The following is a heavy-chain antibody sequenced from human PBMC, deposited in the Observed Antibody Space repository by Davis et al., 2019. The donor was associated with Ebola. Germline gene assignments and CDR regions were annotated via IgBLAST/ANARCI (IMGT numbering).Heavy chain of an antibody. CDR3: AREVQGWSGDYGFDV. Sequence: SETLSLTCTVPGAPMNNYYWSWIRQPPGTGLEWIGYIYYSGSTHYNPSLNSRVSITVDTSKNQFSLRLTSVTAADTAVYYCAREVQGWSGDYGFDVWGQGTTVTVTS. CDR2: IYYSGST. D-gene: IGHD3-10*02. V-gene: IGHV4-59*12. J-gene: IGHJ6*02. CDR1: GAPMNNYY.